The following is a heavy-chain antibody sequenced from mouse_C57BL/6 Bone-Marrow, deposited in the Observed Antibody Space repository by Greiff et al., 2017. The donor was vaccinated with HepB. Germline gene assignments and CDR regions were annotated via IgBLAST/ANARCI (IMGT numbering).Heavy chain of an antibody. D-gene: IGHD1-1*01. V-gene: IGHV1-26*01. J-gene: IGHJ1*03. CDR1: GYTFTDYY. CDR2: INPNNGGT. CDR3: ARRPHYYGIGYWYFDV. Sequence: VQLQQSGPELVKPGASVKISCKASGYTFTDYYMNWVKQSHGKSLEWIGDINPNNGGTSYNQKFKGKATLTVDKSSSTAYMELRSLTSEDSAVYYCARRPHYYGIGYWYFDVWGTGTTVTVSS.